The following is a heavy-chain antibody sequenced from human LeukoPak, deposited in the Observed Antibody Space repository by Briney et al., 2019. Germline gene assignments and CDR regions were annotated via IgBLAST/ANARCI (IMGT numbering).Heavy chain of an antibody. CDR1: GFTFSNYA. CDR2: IITSGAT. D-gene: IGHD2-15*01. V-gene: IGHV3-66*02. J-gene: IGHJ4*02. CDR3: ARDRGRAFDY. Sequence: GGSLRLSCAASGFTFSNYAMTWVRQGPGKGLEWVSVIITSGATYYADSVRGRFTISRDNSKNTLYLQMNSLRAEDTAVYYCARDRGRAFDYWGQGTLVTVSS.